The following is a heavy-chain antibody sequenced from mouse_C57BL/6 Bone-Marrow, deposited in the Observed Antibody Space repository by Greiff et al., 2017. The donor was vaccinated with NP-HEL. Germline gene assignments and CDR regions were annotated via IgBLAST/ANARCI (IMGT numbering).Heavy chain of an antibody. Sequence: VQLKESGAELVKPGASVKLSCTASGFNIKDYYMHWVKQRTEQGLEWIGRIDPEDGETKYAPKFQGKATITADTSSNTAHLQLSSLTSEDTAVYYCARATVVAPLDYWGQGTTLTVSS. V-gene: IGHV14-2*01. CDR1: GFNIKDYY. CDR2: IDPEDGET. CDR3: ARATVVAPLDY. D-gene: IGHD1-1*01. J-gene: IGHJ2*01.